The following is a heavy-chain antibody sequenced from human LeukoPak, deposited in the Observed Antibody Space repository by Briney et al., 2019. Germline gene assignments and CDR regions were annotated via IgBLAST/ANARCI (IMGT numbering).Heavy chain of an antibody. J-gene: IGHJ6*02. CDR2: INAGNGNT. Sequence: ASVKVSCKASGYTFTSYAMHWVRQAPGQRLEWMGWINAGNGNTKYSQKFQGRVTITRDTSASTAYMELSSLRSEDTAVYYCARDPGVTVAVAGTGYYYYYGMDVWGQGTTVTVSS. D-gene: IGHD6-19*01. CDR1: GYTFTSYA. V-gene: IGHV1-3*01. CDR3: ARDPGVTVAVAGTGYYYYYGMDV.